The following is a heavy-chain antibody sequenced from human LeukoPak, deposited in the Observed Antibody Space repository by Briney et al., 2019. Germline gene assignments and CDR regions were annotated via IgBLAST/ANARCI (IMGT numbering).Heavy chain of an antibody. Sequence: GGSLRLSCAASGFTFSSYGMHWVRQAPGKGLEWVAFIRYDGSNKYYADSVKGRFTISRDNSKNTLYLQMNSLRAEDTAVYYSAKAAEWLLAYYYYYMDVWGKGTTVTVSS. V-gene: IGHV3-30*02. CDR1: GFTFSSYG. CDR3: AKAAEWLLAYYYYYMDV. D-gene: IGHD3-3*01. J-gene: IGHJ6*03. CDR2: IRYDGSNK.